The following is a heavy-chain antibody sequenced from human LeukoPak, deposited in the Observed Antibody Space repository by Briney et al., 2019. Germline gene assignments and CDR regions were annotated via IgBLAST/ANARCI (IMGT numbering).Heavy chain of an antibody. CDR2: INPNSGGT. V-gene: IGHV1-2*06. CDR3: ARDMISGGSYSTRFDY. CDR1: GYTFTGYQ. J-gene: IGHJ4*02. Sequence: GASVKVSCKASGYTFTGYQIHWVRQAPGQGLEWMGRINPNSGGTNYAQKFQGRVTMTRDTSISTAYMELSGLTSDDTAIYYCARDMISGGSYSTRFDYWGQGTLVTVSS. D-gene: IGHD1-26*01.